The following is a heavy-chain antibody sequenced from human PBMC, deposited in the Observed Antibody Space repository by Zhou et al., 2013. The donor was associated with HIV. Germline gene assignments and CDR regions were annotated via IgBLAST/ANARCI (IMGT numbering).Heavy chain of an antibody. CDR1: GGTFDTFA. D-gene: IGHD6-19*01. V-gene: IGHV1-69*05. CDR2: IIPIFGTP. Sequence: QVQLVQSGAEVKKPGSSVKVSCKASGGTFDTFAVTWVRRAPGQGLEWMGGIIPIFGTPKYAHRFQGRLTISTDTPTSTFYMELSSLRSDDTALYYCASEALAVPGRTMDVWGKGATVTVSS. J-gene: IGHJ6*04. CDR3: ASEALAVPGRTMDV.